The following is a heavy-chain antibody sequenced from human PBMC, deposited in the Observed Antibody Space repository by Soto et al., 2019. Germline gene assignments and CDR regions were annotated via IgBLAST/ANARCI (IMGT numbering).Heavy chain of an antibody. J-gene: IGHJ6*02. CDR3: VRGVVPDV. Sequence: KASETLSLTCTVSGASIGGSSYYWGWIRQPPGKGLEWIANIYHSGRTHYNPSLKSRLTISVDTSKNHFSLKLTSVTAADMAVYYCVRGVVPDVWGQGTTVTVSS. CDR1: GASIGGSSYY. CDR2: IYHSGRT. D-gene: IGHD6-6*01. V-gene: IGHV4-39*02.